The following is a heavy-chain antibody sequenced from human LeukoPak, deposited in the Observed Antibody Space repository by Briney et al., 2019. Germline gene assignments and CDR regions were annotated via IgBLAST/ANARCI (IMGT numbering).Heavy chain of an antibody. CDR1: GGSISSGGYS. Sequence: PSETLSLTCAVSGGSISSGGYSWSWIRQPPGKGLEWIGYIYHSGSTYYNPSLKSRVTISVDRSKNQFSLKLSSVTAADTAVYYCVKDRSIVVVTANDYWGQGTLVTVSS. V-gene: IGHV4-30-2*01. CDR3: VKDRSIVVVTANDY. D-gene: IGHD2-21*02. J-gene: IGHJ4*02. CDR2: IYHSGST.